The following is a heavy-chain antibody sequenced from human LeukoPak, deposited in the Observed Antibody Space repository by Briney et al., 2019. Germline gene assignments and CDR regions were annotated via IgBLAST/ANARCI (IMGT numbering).Heavy chain of an antibody. Sequence: SETLSLTCTVSGGSISSSSYYWGWIRQPPGKGLEWIGSIYYSGSTYYNPSLKSRVTISVDTSKNQFSLKLSSVTAADTAVYYCARDWSDYLYYYYGMDVWGQGTTVTVSS. CDR3: ARDWSDYLYYYYGMDV. J-gene: IGHJ6*02. V-gene: IGHV4-39*07. D-gene: IGHD3-3*01. CDR2: IYYSGST. CDR1: GGSISSSSYY.